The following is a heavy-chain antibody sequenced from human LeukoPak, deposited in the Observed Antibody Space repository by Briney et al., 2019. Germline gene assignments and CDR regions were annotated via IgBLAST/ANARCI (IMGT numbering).Heavy chain of an antibody. CDR1: GITFSNSW. CDR2: ISGSGGST. J-gene: IGHJ6*03. Sequence: GGSLRLSCTTSGITFSNSWMSWVRQAPGKGLEWVSAISGSGGSTYYADSVKGRFTISRDNAKNSLYLQMNSLRAEDTAVYYCARVGYYGSGRFYYYMDVWGKGTTVTVSS. D-gene: IGHD3-10*01. V-gene: IGHV3-23*01. CDR3: ARVGYYGSGRFYYYMDV.